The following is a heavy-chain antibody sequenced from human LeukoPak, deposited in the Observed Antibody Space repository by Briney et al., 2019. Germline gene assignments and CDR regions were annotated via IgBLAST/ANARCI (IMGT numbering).Heavy chain of an antibody. CDR2: IYYSGST. Sequence: SETLSHTCTVSGGSISSGDYYWSWIRQPPGKGLEWIGYIYYSGSTYYNPSLKSRVTISVDTSKNQFSLKLSSVTAADTAVYYCARDLRGGHPYYYYYMDLWGKGTMVTVSS. V-gene: IGHV4-30-4*08. J-gene: IGHJ6*03. D-gene: IGHD3-10*01. CDR1: GGSISSGDYY. CDR3: ARDLRGGHPYYYYYMDL.